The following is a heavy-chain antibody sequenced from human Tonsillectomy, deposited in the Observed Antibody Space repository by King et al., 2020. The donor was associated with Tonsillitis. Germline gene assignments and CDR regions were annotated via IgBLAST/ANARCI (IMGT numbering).Heavy chain of an antibody. CDR1: GGSISSYD. D-gene: IGHD1-26*01. V-gene: IGHV4-59*01. Sequence: QLQESGPGLVKPSETLSLTCTVSGGSISSYDWNWIRQPPGKELEWIGYIYYSGSTNYNPSLKSRVTISVDTSQNPFSLKLTSLTAADTAVYFCARGGRDSGSPGRVDYWGQGTLVTVSS. J-gene: IGHJ4*02. CDR2: IYYSGST. CDR3: ARGGRDSGSPGRVDY.